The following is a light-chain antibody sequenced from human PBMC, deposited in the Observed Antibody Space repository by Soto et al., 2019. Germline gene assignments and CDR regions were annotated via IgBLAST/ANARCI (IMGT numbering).Light chain of an antibody. CDR1: QTISND. J-gene: IGKJ4*01. V-gene: IGKV3-15*01. Sequence: EVVMTQSPATVSVSPGEGVTLSCRASQTISNDLAWYQQKPGQAPRLLIYGASTSATGVPARFSGGGSGTEFTLTISSRQSEDFAFYYCQQNNKWPPVTFGGGTKVEIK. CDR3: QQNNKWPPVT. CDR2: GAS.